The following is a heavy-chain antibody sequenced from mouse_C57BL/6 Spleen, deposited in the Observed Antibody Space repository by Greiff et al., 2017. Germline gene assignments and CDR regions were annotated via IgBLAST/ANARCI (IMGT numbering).Heavy chain of an antibody. D-gene: IGHD2-4*01. J-gene: IGHJ4*01. Sequence: EVKLVESGGGLVKPGGSLKLSCAASGFTFSSYTMSWVRQTPEKRLEWVATISGGGGNTYYPDRVKGRFTISRDNGKNTLYLQMSSLRVGCTAWYDCARERYDDFHYYAMDYWGQGTSVTVSS. V-gene: IGHV5-9*01. CDR1: GFTFSSYT. CDR3: ARERYDDFHYYAMDY. CDR2: ISGGGGNT.